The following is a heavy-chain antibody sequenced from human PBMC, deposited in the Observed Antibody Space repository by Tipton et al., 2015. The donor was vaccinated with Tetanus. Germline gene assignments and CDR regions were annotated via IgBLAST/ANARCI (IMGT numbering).Heavy chain of an antibody. CDR1: GFIFSSYS. D-gene: IGHD6-19*01. CDR3: AREAGYTDGWYTPYLDY. CDR2: ISSTSSYI. V-gene: IGHV3-21*01. Sequence: SLRLSCEVSGFIFSSYSMNWVRQAPGKGPEWVSSISSTSSYIYYADSLKGRFTISRDNAKNSLYLQMDSLRVEDTAVYYCAREAGYTDGWYTPYLDYWGQGTLVTVSS. J-gene: IGHJ4*02.